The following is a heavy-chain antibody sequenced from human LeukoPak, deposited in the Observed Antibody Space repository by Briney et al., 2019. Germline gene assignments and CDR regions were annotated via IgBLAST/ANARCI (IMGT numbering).Heavy chain of an antibody. CDR3: ARIAAPGNRRLNF. CDR1: GYTFTTYD. D-gene: IGHD6-13*01. CDR2: MNPNSGNT. J-gene: IGHJ4*02. V-gene: IGHV1-8*01. Sequence: ASVKVSCKASGYTFTTYDINWVRQAAGQGLEWLGWMNPNSGNTGNAQKFQGRVTMTRNTSISAAYMELTSLTSEDTAVYFCARIAAPGNRRLNFWGQGTLVTVSS.